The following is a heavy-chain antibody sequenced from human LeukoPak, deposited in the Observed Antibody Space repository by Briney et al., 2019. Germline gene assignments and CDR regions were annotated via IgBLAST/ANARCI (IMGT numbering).Heavy chain of an antibody. CDR2: INHSGST. J-gene: IGHJ4*02. CDR3: ARQRVGITIFGVAPGYFDY. V-gene: IGHV4-34*01. Sequence: SETLSLTCAVYGGSFSGYYWSWIRQPPGKGLEWIGEINHSGSTNYNPSLKSRVTISVDTSKNQFSLKLSSVTAADTAVYYCARQRVGITIFGVAPGYFDYWGQGTLVTVSS. CDR1: GGSFSGYY. D-gene: IGHD3-3*01.